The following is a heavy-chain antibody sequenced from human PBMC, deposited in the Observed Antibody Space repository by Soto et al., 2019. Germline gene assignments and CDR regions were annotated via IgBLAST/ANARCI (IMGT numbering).Heavy chain of an antibody. V-gene: IGHV3-23*04. J-gene: IGHJ4*02. CDR2: SDFSGRLT. CDR1: GFTSS. D-gene: IGHD6-19*01. Sequence: EVQLVESGGALIQPGVSLRLSCAASGFTSSMTCVRQAPGKGLEWVSASDFSGRLTYYADSVKGRFTIFRDTSVHTLFLQMNRLRTEDTAVYYCANILVGQWLVPGGYWGPGTLVTVSS. CDR3: ANILVGQWLVPGGY.